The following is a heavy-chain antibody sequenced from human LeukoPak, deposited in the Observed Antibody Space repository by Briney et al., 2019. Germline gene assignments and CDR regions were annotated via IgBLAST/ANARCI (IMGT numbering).Heavy chain of an antibody. Sequence: PGGSLRLSCAASGFTFNSYWMSWVRQAPGKGLEWVTSIWFDGSNIHYADSVKGRVIISRDNSKSALYLQMNSLRAEDTAIYYCARDSLPMAVTGPFDHWGQGALVTVSS. CDR3: ARDSLPMAVTGPFDH. D-gene: IGHD6-19*01. J-gene: IGHJ4*02. CDR1: GFTFNSYW. CDR2: IWFDGSNI. V-gene: IGHV3-33*08.